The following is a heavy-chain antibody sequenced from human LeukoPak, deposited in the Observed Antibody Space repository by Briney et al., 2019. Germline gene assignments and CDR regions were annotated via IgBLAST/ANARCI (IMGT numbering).Heavy chain of an antibody. D-gene: IGHD2-8*01. Sequence: ETLSLTCAVYGGSFSGYYWSWIRQPPGKGLEWVGRIKRKSDGGTTDYAAPVKGRFTISRDDSKNTLYLQMSSLKTEDTAVYYCTTEGYTYGNHALDIWGQGTMVTVSS. V-gene: IGHV3-15*01. CDR1: GGSFSGYY. J-gene: IGHJ3*02. CDR3: TTEGYTYGNHALDI. CDR2: IKRKSDGGTT.